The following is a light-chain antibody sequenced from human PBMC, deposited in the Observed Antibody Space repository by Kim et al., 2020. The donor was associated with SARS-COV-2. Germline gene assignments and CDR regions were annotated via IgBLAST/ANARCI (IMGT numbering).Light chain of an antibody. J-gene: IGLJ1*01. V-gene: IGLV3-21*04. Sequence: SYELTQPPSVSVAPGKTARITCGGNNIGSKSVHWYQQKPCQAPVLVIYYDSDRPSGIPERFSGSNSGNTATLTISRVEAGDEADYYCQVWDSSSDHSYVF. CDR3: QVWDSSSDHSYV. CDR2: YDS. CDR1: NIGSKS.